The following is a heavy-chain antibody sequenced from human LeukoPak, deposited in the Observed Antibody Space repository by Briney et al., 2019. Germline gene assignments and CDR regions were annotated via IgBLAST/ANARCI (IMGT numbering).Heavy chain of an antibody. D-gene: IGHD2-15*01. J-gene: IGHJ4*02. CDR1: GFTFSNYA. V-gene: IGHV3-64D*09. Sequence: GGSLRLSCSASGFTFSNYAMHWVRQAPGKGLEYVSDISSNGGITYYAESVKGRFTVSRDNSKNMPYLQMNSLRAEDTAVYYCVKDKYPVVVAATLDYWGQGILVTVSS. CDR3: VKDKYPVVVAATLDY. CDR2: ISSNGGIT.